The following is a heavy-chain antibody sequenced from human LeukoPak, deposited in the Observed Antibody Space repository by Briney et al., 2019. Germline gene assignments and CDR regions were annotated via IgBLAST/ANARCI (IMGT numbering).Heavy chain of an antibody. CDR1: GFTVGGTY. CDR2: IYSGGST. D-gene: IGHD5-18*01. CDR3: ARAQTSRAIHYFQH. J-gene: IGHJ1*01. Sequence: PGGSLRLSCAASGFTVGGTYMSWVRQAPGKGLEWVSVIYSGGSTYYADSVKGRFTISRDNSKNTLYLQMNSLRAEDTAVYYCARAQTSRAIHYFQHWGQGTLVTVSS. V-gene: IGHV3-66*01.